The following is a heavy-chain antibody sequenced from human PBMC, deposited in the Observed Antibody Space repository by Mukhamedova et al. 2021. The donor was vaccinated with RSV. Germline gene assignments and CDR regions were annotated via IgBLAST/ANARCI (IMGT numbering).Heavy chain of an antibody. Sequence: GSGGSTYYADSVKGRFTISRDNSKNTLYLQMNSLRAEDTAVYYCAKDLDSSRYWGRGTLVTVSS. D-gene: IGHD3-22*01. J-gene: IGHJ4*02. V-gene: IGHV3-23*01. CDR3: AKDLDSSRY. CDR2: GSGGST.